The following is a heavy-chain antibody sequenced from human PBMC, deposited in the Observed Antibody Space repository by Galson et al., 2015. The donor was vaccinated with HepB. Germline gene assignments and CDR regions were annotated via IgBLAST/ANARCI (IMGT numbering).Heavy chain of an antibody. CDR3: ARHPNYVWGTHRNYWYFDL. CDR2: THSSGRT. V-gene: IGHV4-59*08. D-gene: IGHD3-16*01. CDR1: GGTVRDFY. J-gene: IGHJ2*01. Sequence: ETLSLTCSVSGGTVRDFYWSWIRQPAGKGLEWIGDTHSSGRTSSNPSLKSRDTLSLDTSKNHISLRLTSVTAADTAVYYCARHPNYVWGTHRNYWYFDLWGRGTLVTVSS.